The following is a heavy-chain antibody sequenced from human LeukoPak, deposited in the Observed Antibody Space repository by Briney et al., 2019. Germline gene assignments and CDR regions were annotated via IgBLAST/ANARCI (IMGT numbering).Heavy chain of an antibody. CDR3: AILELMTTVTTQAFDI. D-gene: IGHD4-17*01. Sequence: SETLSLTCAVYGGSFSGYYWSWIRQPPGKGLEWIGEINHSGSTNYNPSLKSRVTISVDTSKNQFSLKLSSVTAADTAVYYCAILELMTTVTTQAFDIWGQGTMVTVSS. CDR1: GGSFSGYY. CDR2: INHSGST. V-gene: IGHV4-34*01. J-gene: IGHJ3*02.